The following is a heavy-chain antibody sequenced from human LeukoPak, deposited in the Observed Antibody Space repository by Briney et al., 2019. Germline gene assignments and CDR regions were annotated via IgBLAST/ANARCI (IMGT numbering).Heavy chain of an antibody. D-gene: IGHD2/OR15-2a*01. CDR2: IKQDGSEK. Sequence: GRSLRLSCAASGFTFSRHWMSWVRQAPGKGLEWEANIKQDGSEKYYVDSVKGRFTISRDNAKNSLYLQMNSLRAEDTAVYYCARGNFSAYDIWGQGTMVTVSS. CDR1: GFTFSRHW. V-gene: IGHV3-7*05. CDR3: ARGNFSAYDI. J-gene: IGHJ3*02.